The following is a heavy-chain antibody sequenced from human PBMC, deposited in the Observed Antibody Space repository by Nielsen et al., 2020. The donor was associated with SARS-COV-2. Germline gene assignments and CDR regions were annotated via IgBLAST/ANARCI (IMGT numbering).Heavy chain of an antibody. CDR1: KFTFNSYA. CDR2: ISGNGDTT. CDR3: ARDPAREYYDHTEFFDY. D-gene: IGHD3-16*01. J-gene: IGHJ4*02. Sequence: GESLKISCAASKFTFNSYAMSWVRQAPGKGLEWVSAISGNGDTTYYADSVKDRFTISRDNSKNTLYLQMNSLRAEDTAVYYCARDPAREYYDHTEFFDYWGQGTLVTVSS. V-gene: IGHV3-23*01.